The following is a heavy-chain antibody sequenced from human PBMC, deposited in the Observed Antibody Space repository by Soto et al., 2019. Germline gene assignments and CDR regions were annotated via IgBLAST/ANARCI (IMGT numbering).Heavy chain of an antibody. D-gene: IGHD6-13*01. CDR2: ISAYNGNT. CDR1: GYTFTSYG. V-gene: IGHV1-18*01. Sequence: ASVKVSCKASGYTFTSYGISWVRQAPGQGLEWMGWISAYNGNTNYAQKLQGRVTMTTDTSTSTAYMELSRLRSDDTAVYYCARDLPSGYSSSWYRSVVTYGMDVWGQGTTVTVSS. CDR3: ARDLPSGYSSSWYRSVVTYGMDV. J-gene: IGHJ6*02.